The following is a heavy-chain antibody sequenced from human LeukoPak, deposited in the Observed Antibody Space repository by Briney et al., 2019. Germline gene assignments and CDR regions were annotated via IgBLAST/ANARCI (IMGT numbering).Heavy chain of an antibody. CDR3: ARQDGYNYAFDI. J-gene: IGHJ3*02. CDR2: IYYSGST. D-gene: IGHD5-24*01. V-gene: IGHV4-31*03. Sequence: NSSETLSLTCTVSGVSISSGGYYWSWIRQHPGKGLXXXGYIYYSGSTYXNPSLXSRVTISVDTSKNQFSLKLSSVTAADTAVYYCARQDGYNYAFDIWGQGTMVTVSS. CDR1: GVSISSGGYY.